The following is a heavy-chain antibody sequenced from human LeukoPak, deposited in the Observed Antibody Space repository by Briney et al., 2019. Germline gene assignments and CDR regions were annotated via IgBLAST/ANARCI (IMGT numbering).Heavy chain of an antibody. CDR2: ITSSSYT. J-gene: IGHJ4*02. CDR3: ARLVVVAATPGYFDY. CDR1: VFTFSDYY. Sequence: GRSLRLSCAASVFTFSDYYMSWVRQAPGKGLEWVSYITSSSYTNYADSVKDRFTISRDNAKNSLYLQMNSLRAEDTAIYYCARLVVVAATPGYFDYWGQGTLVTVSS. D-gene: IGHD2-15*01. V-gene: IGHV3-11*06.